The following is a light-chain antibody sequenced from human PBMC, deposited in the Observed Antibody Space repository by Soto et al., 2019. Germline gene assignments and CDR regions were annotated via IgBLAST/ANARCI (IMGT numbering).Light chain of an antibody. CDR1: QDINRW. J-gene: IGKJ3*01. Sequence: DIQMTQSPSSVSASVGDRVTIPCRASQDINRWLAWHQQKPGEAPNLLIFSASSLQSGVPSRFSGSGSGTDFTLTILTLKPQDVATYYCQQRQSLRLTFGPGTKVDVK. CDR3: QQRQSLRLT. V-gene: IGKV1-12*01. CDR2: SAS.